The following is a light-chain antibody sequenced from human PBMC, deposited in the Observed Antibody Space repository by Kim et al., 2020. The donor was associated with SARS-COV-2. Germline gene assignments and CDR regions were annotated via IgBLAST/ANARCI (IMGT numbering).Light chain of an antibody. CDR2: DVN. V-gene: IGLV2-14*03. Sequence: GQSITLSCNGSSSDSGAYKYVSWYQQHPAKAPQLIISDVNKRPSGVSDRFSGSKSGNTASLTISGLQPEDAADYYCSSYTYSKAWVFGGGTQLTVL. J-gene: IGLJ3*02. CDR1: SSDSGAYKY. CDR3: SSYTYSKAWV.